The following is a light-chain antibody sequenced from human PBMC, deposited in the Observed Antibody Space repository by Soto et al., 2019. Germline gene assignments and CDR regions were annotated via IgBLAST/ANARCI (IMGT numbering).Light chain of an antibody. V-gene: IGKV3-20*01. CDR3: QRYGNSPRT. CDR2: GAS. CDR1: QSVSNNY. J-gene: IGKJ1*01. Sequence: EILLTQSPGTLSLSPGARATLSCRASQSVSNNYLAWYQQKPGQAPRLLISGASNRATGIPDRFSGSGSGTDFTLTISRLEPEDFAVYYCQRYGNSPRTFGQGTKV.